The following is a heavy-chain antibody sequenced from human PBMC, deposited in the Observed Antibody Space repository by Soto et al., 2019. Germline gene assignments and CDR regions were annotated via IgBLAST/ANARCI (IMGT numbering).Heavy chain of an antibody. CDR3: ARHHGSPGSYFGMDV. V-gene: IGHV5-51*01. D-gene: IGHD6-13*01. J-gene: IGHJ6*02. CDR2: IYPGDSDT. Sequence: PGESLKISCKGSGYSFTSYWINWVRQTPGKGLEWMGIIYPGDSDTRYSPSFQGQVTISADKSISTAYLQWRSLKASDTAMYYCARHHGSPGSYFGMDVWGQGTTVTVSS. CDR1: GYSFTSYW.